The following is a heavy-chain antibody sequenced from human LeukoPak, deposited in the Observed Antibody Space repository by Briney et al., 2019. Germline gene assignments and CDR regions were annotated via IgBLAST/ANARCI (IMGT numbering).Heavy chain of an antibody. CDR3: AARFEPNIVVVPAARDGAFDY. CDR1: GGSFGGYY. D-gene: IGHD2-2*01. CDR2: INHSGST. V-gene: IGHV4-34*01. Sequence: SETLSLTCAVCGGSFGGYYWSRIRQPPGKGLKRIGEINHSGSTNYNPSLKSRVTISVDTSKNQFSLKLSSVTAADTAVYYCAARFEPNIVVVPAARDGAFDYWGQGTLVTVSS. J-gene: IGHJ4*02.